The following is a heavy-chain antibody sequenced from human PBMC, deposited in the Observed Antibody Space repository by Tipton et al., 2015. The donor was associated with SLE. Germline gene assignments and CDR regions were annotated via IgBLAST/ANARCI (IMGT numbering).Heavy chain of an antibody. CDR3: ARASYGDQFSIDY. CDR2: TYHSGTT. CDR1: GGSISSSPYY. V-gene: IGHV4-39*07. D-gene: IGHD2-21*02. J-gene: IGHJ4*02. Sequence: LRLSCIVSGGSISSSPYYWGWIRQPPGKGLEWIGETYHSGTTNYNSSLKSRVTMSVDKSKNQFSLNLSSVTAADTALYYCARASYGDQFSIDYWGQGTLVSVSS.